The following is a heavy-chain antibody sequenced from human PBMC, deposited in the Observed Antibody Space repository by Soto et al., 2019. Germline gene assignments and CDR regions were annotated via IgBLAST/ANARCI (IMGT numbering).Heavy chain of an antibody. Sequence: GGSLRLSCAASDSTIRRYAMSWVRHAPGKGLEWVSGITGNSARIYYADSVKGRFSISRDNSKNTLYLQMDTLRAEDTAVYYCAKNGDFDYDAFDVWGQGTVVTVSS. CDR3: AKNGDFDYDAFDV. J-gene: IGHJ3*01. CDR2: ITGNSARI. D-gene: IGHD3-16*01. CDR1: DSTIRRYA. V-gene: IGHV3-23*01.